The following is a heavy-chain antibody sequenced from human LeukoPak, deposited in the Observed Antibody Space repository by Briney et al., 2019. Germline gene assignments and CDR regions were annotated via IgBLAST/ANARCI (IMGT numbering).Heavy chain of an antibody. V-gene: IGHV3-33*06. Sequence: GRSLRLSCAASGFTFSSYGMHWVRQAPGKGLEWVAIIWSDGSNKYYADSVKGRFTISRDNSKNTLYLQMNSLRAEDTAVYYCAKGTHYGDYAPLDYWGQGTLVTVSS. J-gene: IGHJ4*02. CDR3: AKGTHYGDYAPLDY. CDR1: GFTFSSYG. CDR2: IWSDGSNK. D-gene: IGHD4-17*01.